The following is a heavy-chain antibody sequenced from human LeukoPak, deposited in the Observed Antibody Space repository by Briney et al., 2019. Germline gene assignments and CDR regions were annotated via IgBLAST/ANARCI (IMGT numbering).Heavy chain of an antibody. J-gene: IGHJ5*02. Sequence: GGSLRLSCAASGFTVSSSPINWVRQAPGKGLEGVSTISGSGGSTYYADSVKGRFTISRDNSKNTLYLQMNSLRAEDTAVYYCAKGSDYYGSGSYYNSNWFDPWGQGTLVTVSS. V-gene: IGHV3-23*01. CDR3: AKGSDYYGSGSYYNSNWFDP. CDR1: GFTVSSSP. CDR2: ISGSGGST. D-gene: IGHD3-10*01.